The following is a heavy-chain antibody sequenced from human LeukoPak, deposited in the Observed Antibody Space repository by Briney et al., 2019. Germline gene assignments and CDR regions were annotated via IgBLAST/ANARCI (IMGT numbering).Heavy chain of an antibody. V-gene: IGHV4-59*12. Sequence: SETLSLTCNVSGGSISGYHWSWIRQPPGKGLEWIGYISYSGITNYNPSLKSRVTISIDTSKNQFSLKLNSVIVADTAVYYCARDQDYYGSGSYGPDHWGQGILVTVSS. D-gene: IGHD3-10*01. CDR1: GGSISGYH. CDR2: ISYSGIT. J-gene: IGHJ5*02. CDR3: ARDQDYYGSGSYGPDH.